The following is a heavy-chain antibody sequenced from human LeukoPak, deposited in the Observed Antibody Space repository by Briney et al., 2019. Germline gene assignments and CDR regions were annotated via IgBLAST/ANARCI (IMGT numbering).Heavy chain of an antibody. D-gene: IGHD6-19*01. J-gene: IGHJ5*02. V-gene: IGHV1-69*13. CDR3: ARGSSGSGWFDP. CDR1: GGTFSSYA. Sequence: SVKVSCKASGGTFSSYAISWVRQAPGQGLECMGGIIPIFGTANYAQKFQGRVTITADESTSTAYMELSSLRSEDTAVYYCARGSSGSGWFDPWGQGTLVTVSS. CDR2: IIPIFGTA.